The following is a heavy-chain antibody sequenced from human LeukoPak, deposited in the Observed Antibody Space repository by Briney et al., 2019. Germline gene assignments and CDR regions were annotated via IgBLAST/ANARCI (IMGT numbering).Heavy chain of an antibody. CDR2: ISSSSSYI. Sequence: PGGSLRLSCAASGFTFSSYSMNWFRQAPGKGLEWVSSISSSSSYIYYADSVKGRFTISRDNAKNSLYLQMNSLRAEDTAVYYCASLDSSGYYYSDYWGQGTLVTVSS. V-gene: IGHV3-21*01. CDR1: GFTFSSYS. J-gene: IGHJ4*02. CDR3: ASLDSSGYYYSDY. D-gene: IGHD3-22*01.